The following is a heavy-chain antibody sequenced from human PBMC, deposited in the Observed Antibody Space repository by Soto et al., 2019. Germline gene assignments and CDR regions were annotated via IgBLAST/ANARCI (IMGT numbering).Heavy chain of an antibody. CDR3: ARSLFMVRGVKNRLEP. Sequence: AETLSLTCAVYGFSVSGYYWSWIRQPPGKGLEWIGEINRSGSTNYNPSLKGRFTISGDTSKNQFSLKLSTLTAADTAVYYCARSLFMVRGVKNRLEPWGPGHLVTVYS. CDR2: INRSGST. J-gene: IGHJ5*02. V-gene: IGHV4-34*01. CDR1: GFSVSGYY. D-gene: IGHD3-10*01.